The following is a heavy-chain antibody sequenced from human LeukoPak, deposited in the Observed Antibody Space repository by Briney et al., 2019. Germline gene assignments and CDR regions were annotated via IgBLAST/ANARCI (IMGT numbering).Heavy chain of an antibody. CDR2: IKSDGST. CDR3: ARAPSEIGGYYPEYFRH. CDR1: GFTFSSYA. Sequence: GGSLRLSCAASGFTFSSYAMSWVRHAPGKGLVWVSRIKSDGSTNYADSVKGRFTISRDNANNTLSLQMNSLRPEDTGVYYCARAPSEIGGYYPEYFRHWGQGTLVTVSS. J-gene: IGHJ1*01. D-gene: IGHD3-22*01. V-gene: IGHV3-74*01.